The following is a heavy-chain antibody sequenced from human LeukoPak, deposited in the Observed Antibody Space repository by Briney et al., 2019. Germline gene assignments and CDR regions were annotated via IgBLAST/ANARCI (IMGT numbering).Heavy chain of an antibody. V-gene: IGHV4-34*01. CDR1: GGSFSGYY. Sequence: PSETLSLTCAVYGGSFSGYYWSWIRQPPGKGLEWIGEINHSGSTDYNPSLKSRVTISVDTSKNQFSLKLSSVTAADTAVYYCARDRRGLDYWGQGTLVTVSS. D-gene: IGHD2-15*01. J-gene: IGHJ4*02. CDR2: INHSGST. CDR3: ARDRRGLDY.